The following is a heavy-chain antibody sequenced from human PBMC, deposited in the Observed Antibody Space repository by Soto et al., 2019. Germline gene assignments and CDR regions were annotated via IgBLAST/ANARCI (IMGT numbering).Heavy chain of an antibody. CDR1: GGSVRSSTYY. Sequence: SETLSLTCTVSGGSVRSSTYYWGWIRQAPGKGLEWIASIYYSGRTHNNPALKSRVTMSVDTYTNQFSLKMNAVTAADTVVYYFTRHEGGAAAHRPLDYWGQGTLVTVS. CDR3: TRHEGGAAAHRPLDY. V-gene: IGHV4-39*01. J-gene: IGHJ4*02. D-gene: IGHD6-13*01. CDR2: IYYSGRT.